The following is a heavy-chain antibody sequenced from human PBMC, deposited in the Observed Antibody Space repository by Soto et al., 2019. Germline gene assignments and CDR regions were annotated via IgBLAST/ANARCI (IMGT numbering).Heavy chain of an antibody. V-gene: IGHV3-30-3*01. J-gene: IGHJ6*02. CDR1: GFTFSSYA. CDR2: ISYDGSNK. CDR3: ARAATDTIFGVVSYGMDV. D-gene: IGHD3-3*01. Sequence: GGSLRLSCAASGFTFSSYAMHWVRQAPGKGLEWVAVISYDGSNKYYADSVKGRFTISRDNSKNTLYLQMNSLRAEDTAVYYCARAATDTIFGVVSYGMDVWGQGTRVTVSS.